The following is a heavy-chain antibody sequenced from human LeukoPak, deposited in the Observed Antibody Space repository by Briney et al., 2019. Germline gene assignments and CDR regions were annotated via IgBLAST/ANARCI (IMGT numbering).Heavy chain of an antibody. D-gene: IGHD3-3*01. J-gene: IGHJ6*03. CDR3: ARTSRITIFGVATNYMSV. V-gene: IGHV4-59*01. CDR2: IYYSGST. CDR1: GGSISSYY. Sequence: SETLSLTCTVSGGSISSYYWSWIRQPPGKGLEWIGYIYYSGSTNYNPSLKSRVTISVDTSKNQFSLKLSSVTAADTAVYYCARTSRITIFGVATNYMSVWVKGTTVTVSS.